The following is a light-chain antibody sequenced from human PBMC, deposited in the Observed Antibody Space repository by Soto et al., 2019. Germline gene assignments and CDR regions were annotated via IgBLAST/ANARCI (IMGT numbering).Light chain of an antibody. Sequence: DIVMTQSPDSLAVSLGERATINCKSSQSVLYSSNNKNYLAWYQQKPGQPPKLLIDWASTRESGAPDRFSGSGSGTDFTLTISSLQAEDVAVYYCQQYYSTPLTFGGGTKVEIK. J-gene: IGKJ4*01. CDR3: QQYYSTPLT. CDR2: WAS. CDR1: QSVLYSSNNKNY. V-gene: IGKV4-1*01.